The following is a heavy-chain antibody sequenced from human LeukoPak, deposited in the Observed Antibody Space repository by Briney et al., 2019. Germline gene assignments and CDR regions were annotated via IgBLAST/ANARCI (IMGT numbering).Heavy chain of an antibody. Sequence: GGSLRLSCAASGFTFSSYAMSWVRQAPGQGLEWVSAISGSGGSTYYADSVKGRFTISRDNSKNTLYLQMNSLRAEDTAVYYCAKPQWFGEDYYYYGMDVWGKGTTVTVSS. CDR2: ISGSGGST. CDR1: GFTFSSYA. J-gene: IGHJ6*04. V-gene: IGHV3-23*01. D-gene: IGHD3-10*01. CDR3: AKPQWFGEDYYYYGMDV.